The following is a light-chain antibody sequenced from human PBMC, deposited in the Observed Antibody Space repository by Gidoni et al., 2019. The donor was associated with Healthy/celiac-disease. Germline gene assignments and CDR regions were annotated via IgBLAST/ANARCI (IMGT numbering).Light chain of an antibody. CDR3: QQYNSYPYT. CDR1: QSISSW. J-gene: IGKJ2*01. V-gene: IGKV1-5*01. Sequence: DIQMTQSPSTLSASVGDRVTITCRASQSISSWLAWYQQKPGEAPKLLIYDASSLESGVPSRFSGGGSGTEFTLTISSLQPDDFATYYCQQYNSYPYTFGQGTKLEIK. CDR2: DAS.